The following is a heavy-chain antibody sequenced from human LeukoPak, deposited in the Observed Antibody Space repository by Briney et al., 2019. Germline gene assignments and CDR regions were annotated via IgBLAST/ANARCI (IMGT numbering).Heavy chain of an antibody. CDR2: IYYSGST. Sequence: PSETPSLTCTVSGGSISSSSYYWGWIRQPPGKGLEWIGSIYYSGSTYYNPSLKSRVTISVDTSKNQFSLKLSSVTAADTAVYYCARANPRRYYFDYWGQGTLVTVSS. V-gene: IGHV4-39*07. J-gene: IGHJ4*02. CDR1: GGSISSSSYY. CDR3: ARANPRRYYFDY.